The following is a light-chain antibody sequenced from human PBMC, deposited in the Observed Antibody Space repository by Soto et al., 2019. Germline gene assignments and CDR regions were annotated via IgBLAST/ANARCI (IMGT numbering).Light chain of an antibody. V-gene: IGLV2-14*01. CDR1: SSDVGGYNY. CDR3: SSYTTSYTQV. Sequence: QSALTQPASVSGSPGQSITISCTGTSSDVGGYNYVSWYQHHPGKVPKLMIYEVSNRPLGISNRFSGSKSGNTASLTISGLQSKDEADYYCSSYTTSYTQVFGGGTKVTVL. J-gene: IGLJ2*01. CDR2: EVS.